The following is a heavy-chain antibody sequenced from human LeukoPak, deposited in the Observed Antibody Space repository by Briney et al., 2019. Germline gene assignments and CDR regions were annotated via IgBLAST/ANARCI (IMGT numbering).Heavy chain of an antibody. CDR1: GFTSNYW. D-gene: IGHD5-12*01. V-gene: IGHV3-74*01. J-gene: IGHJ4*02. CDR2: ISGDGSTT. Sequence: GGSLRLSCAAIGFTSNYWMHWVRQAPGKGLVWVSRISGDGSTTFYADSVKGRFTISRDNSKNTLYLQMNSLRAEDTAVYYCTRGYSGYGNFDCWGQGNLVTVSS. CDR3: TRGYSGYGNFDC.